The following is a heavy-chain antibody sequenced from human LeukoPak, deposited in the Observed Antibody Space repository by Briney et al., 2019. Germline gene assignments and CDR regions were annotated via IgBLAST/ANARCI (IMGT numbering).Heavy chain of an antibody. CDR1: GGSISSYY. V-gene: IGHV4-59*01. CDR2: IYYSWST. Sequence: SETLSLTCTAAGGSISSYYCSWIRQPPGKGLERMRYIYYSWSTNYNPSLKSRVTISVDTSNNQFSLKLSSVTAADTAVYYCERGNDILTGYFGLPYWFDPWRQGTLVTVSS. D-gene: IGHD3-9*01. J-gene: IGHJ5*02. CDR3: ERGNDILTGYFGLPYWFDP.